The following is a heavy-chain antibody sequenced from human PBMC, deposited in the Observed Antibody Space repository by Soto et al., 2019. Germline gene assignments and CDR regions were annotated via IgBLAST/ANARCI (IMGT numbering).Heavy chain of an antibody. V-gene: IGHV3-7*03. CDR2: IKQDGSEK. J-gene: IGHJ4*02. CDR1: GFTFSRCW. D-gene: IGHD6-19*01. Sequence: TGGSRRLSCAASGFTFSRCWISWVGRAPGKGLEWVANIKQDGSEKYWVDSVKGRFTISRDNAKNSLYLQINSLRAEDTAVYYCARERCSGWPEYWGQGTLVTVSS. CDR3: ARERCSGWPEY.